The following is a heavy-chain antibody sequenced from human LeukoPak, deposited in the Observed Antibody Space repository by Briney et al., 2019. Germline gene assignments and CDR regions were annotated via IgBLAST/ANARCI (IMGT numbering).Heavy chain of an antibody. D-gene: IGHD3-16*01. V-gene: IGHV3-9*01. Sequence: GRSLRLSCAVSGFTFDDYAMHWVRQVPGKGLEWVSGINWNSDSIGYADSVKGRFTTSRDNAKNSLYLQMNSLRAEDTAFYYCAINGGGDTGYGNFDYWGQGTLVTVSS. CDR1: GFTFDDYA. J-gene: IGHJ4*02. CDR3: AINGGGDTGYGNFDY. CDR2: INWNSDSI.